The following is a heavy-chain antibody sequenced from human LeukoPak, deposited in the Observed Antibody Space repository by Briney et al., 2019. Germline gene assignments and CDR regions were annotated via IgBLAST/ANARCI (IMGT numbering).Heavy chain of an antibody. CDR3: ARAPFGYCSGGSCHYWYFDL. CDR2: ISSSDNYI. V-gene: IGHV3-21*01. Sequence: GGSLRLSCAASGFTLSSYSMNWVRQPPGQGLEWVSSISSSDNYIYYADSVKGRFTISRDNANDSLFLQMNSLRAEDAAVYYGARAPFGYCSGGSCHYWYFDLWGRGTLVTVSS. J-gene: IGHJ2*01. D-gene: IGHD2-15*01. CDR1: GFTLSSYS.